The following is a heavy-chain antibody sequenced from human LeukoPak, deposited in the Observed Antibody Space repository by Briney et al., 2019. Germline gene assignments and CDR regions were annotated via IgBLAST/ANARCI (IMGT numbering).Heavy chain of an antibody. CDR2: VSYSGRT. J-gene: IGHJ6*02. V-gene: IGHV4-59*01. CDR3: AKGGSTNFYYGDV. CDR1: GASISNYY. D-gene: IGHD2/OR15-2a*01. Sequence: PSETLSLTCTVSGASISNYYWSWIRQPPGKGLECIGYVSYSGRTNHNPSLKSRVTISADTSKNQFSLKLSSVTAADTAVYYCAKGGSTNFYYGDVWGQGTTVTVSS.